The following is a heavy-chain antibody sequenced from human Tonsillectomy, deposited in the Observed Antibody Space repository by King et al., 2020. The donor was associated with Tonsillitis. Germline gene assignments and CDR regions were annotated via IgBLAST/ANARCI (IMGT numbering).Heavy chain of an antibody. D-gene: IGHD3-10*01. Sequence: VQLVQSGAEVKKPGASVKVSCKASGYTFTGYYMHWVRQAPGQGLGGMGWINPNIGGTNYAQKFQGRVTMTRDTSISTAYMELSRLRSDDTAVYYCASTWFGELHPFDYWGQGTLVTVSS. V-gene: IGHV1-2*02. CDR3: ASTWFGELHPFDY. CDR2: INPNIGGT. J-gene: IGHJ4*02. CDR1: GYTFTGYY.